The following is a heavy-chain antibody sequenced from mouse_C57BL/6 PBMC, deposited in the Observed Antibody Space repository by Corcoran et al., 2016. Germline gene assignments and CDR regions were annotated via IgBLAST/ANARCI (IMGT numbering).Heavy chain of an antibody. CDR2: FYPGSGSI. CDR1: GYTFTEYT. CDR3: ARHESGAHDGYHYYAMDY. J-gene: IGHJ4*01. Sequence: QVQLQQSGAELVKPGASVKLSCKASGYTFTEYTIHWVKQRSGQGLEWIGWFYPGSGSIKYNEKFKDKATLTADKSSSTVYMELSRLTSEDSAVYFCARHESGAHDGYHYYAMDYWGQGTSVTVSS. D-gene: IGHD2-3*01. V-gene: IGHV1-62-2*01.